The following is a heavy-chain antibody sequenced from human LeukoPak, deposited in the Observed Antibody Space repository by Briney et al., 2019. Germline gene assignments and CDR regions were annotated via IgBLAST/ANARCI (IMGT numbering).Heavy chain of an antibody. V-gene: IGHV3-23*01. CDR3: AKDPRSKNTAMVFDY. CDR2: ISGSGGST. D-gene: IGHD5-18*01. CDR1: GFTFSSYA. J-gene: IGHJ4*02. Sequence: GGSLRLSCAASGFTFSSYAMSWARQAPGKGLEWVSAISGSGGSTYYADSVKGRFTISRDNSKNTLYLQMNSLRAEDTAVYYCAKDPRSKNTAMVFDYWGQGTLVTVSS.